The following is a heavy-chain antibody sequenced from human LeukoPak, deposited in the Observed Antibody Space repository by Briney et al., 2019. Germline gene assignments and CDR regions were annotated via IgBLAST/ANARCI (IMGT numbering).Heavy chain of an antibody. Sequence: GGSLGLSCAASGFTFSSHGMSWVRQAPGKGLEWVSGISASGGTTYNADSVKSRFTISRDNSKNTLSLQMNSLRAEDTAVFYCAKGGPSAGGYYYDAFDLWGQGTMVTVSS. J-gene: IGHJ3*01. CDR1: GFTFSSHG. V-gene: IGHV3-23*01. D-gene: IGHD3-22*01. CDR2: ISASGGTT. CDR3: AKGGPSAGGYYYDAFDL.